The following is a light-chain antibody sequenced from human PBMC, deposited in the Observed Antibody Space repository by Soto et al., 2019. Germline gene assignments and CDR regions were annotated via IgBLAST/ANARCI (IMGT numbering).Light chain of an antibody. V-gene: IGKV3-20*01. J-gene: IGKJ5*01. CDR1: QSVSQSVTTN. Sequence: EIVMMQFPATLSVSPGERVTLSCRASQSVSQSVTTNLAWYQQKPGQAPRLLIYDTSIRASGIPDRFSGSGSGTDFTLTISRLEPEDFAVFYCQQYGTSEIIFGQGTRMEIK. CDR3: QQYGTSEII. CDR2: DTS.